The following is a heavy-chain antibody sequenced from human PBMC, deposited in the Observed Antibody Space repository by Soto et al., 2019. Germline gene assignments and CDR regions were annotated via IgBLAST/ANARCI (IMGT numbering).Heavy chain of an antibody. CDR3: ARYYYGSGSYEDPSNPYGMDV. CDR1: GFTFKKYW. Sequence: EVQLVESGGALVTPGGSLRLSCAASGFTFKKYWMHWVRQVPGKGLVWVSRISSDGDTTSYADAVKGRFTISRDNARNVLSLQMDSLRVEDAAIYYCARYYYGSGSYEDPSNPYGMDVWGQGTTVTVSS. CDR2: ISSDGDTT. J-gene: IGHJ6*02. V-gene: IGHV3-74*01. D-gene: IGHD3-10*01.